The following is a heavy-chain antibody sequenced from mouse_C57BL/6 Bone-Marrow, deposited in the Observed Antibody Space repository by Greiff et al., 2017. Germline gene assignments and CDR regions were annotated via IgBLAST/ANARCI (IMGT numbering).Heavy chain of an antibody. V-gene: IGHV1-19*01. D-gene: IGHD2-1*01. CDR1: GYTFTDYY. J-gene: IGHJ2*01. CDR2: INPYNGGT. CDR3: AIYYGDY. Sequence: EVHLVESGPVLVKPGASVKMSCKASGYTFTDYYMNWVKQSHGKSLEWIGVINPYNGGTSYNQKFKGKATLTVDKSSSTAYMELNSLTSEDSAVYYCAIYYGDYWGQGTTLTVSS.